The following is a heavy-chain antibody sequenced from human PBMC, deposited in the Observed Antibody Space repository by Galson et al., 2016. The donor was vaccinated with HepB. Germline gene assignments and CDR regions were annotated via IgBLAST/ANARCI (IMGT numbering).Heavy chain of an antibody. CDR1: GFSLTTSGVG. V-gene: IGHV2-5*02. CDR3: THRPRIGAGGSGTYYPFDY. Sequence: PALVKPTQTLTLTCTFSGFSLTTSGVGVGWIRQPPGKALEWLALIYWDDDNRYNPSLKSRLTITKDTSKNQVVLTMTSMDPVDTATYFCTHRPRIGAGGSGTYYPFDYWGQGIPVTVSS. CDR2: IYWDDDN. D-gene: IGHD3-10*01. J-gene: IGHJ4*02.